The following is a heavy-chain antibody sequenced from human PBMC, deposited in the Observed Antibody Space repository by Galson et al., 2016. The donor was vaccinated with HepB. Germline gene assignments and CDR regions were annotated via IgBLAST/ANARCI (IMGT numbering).Heavy chain of an antibody. Sequence: SLRLSCAASGIGVSSYVMTWVRQAPGKGLEWVSAISGSGGSTYYAGSVKGRFTISTDNSKNTLYLQMNSLRAEDTALYYCTNYCGASSCYSGHVYWGQGTLVTVSS. V-gene: IGHV3-23*01. J-gene: IGHJ4*02. CDR2: ISGSGGST. D-gene: IGHD2-15*01. CDR3: TNYCGASSCYSGHVY. CDR1: GIGVSSYV.